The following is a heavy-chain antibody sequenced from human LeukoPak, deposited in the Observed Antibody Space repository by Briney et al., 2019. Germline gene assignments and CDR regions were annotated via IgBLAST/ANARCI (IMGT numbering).Heavy chain of an antibody. J-gene: IGHJ2*01. CDR2: LNTDGSDT. CDR3: ARWKAVAWSFDL. V-gene: IGHV3-74*01. D-gene: IGHD5-12*01. Sequence: GGSLRLSCAASGVTFTADWMHWVRQAPGKGLVWVSRLNTDGSDTRYADSVQGRFTISRDNAKNTLYLQMNSLRAEDTAVYYCARWKAVAWSFDLWGRGTLVTVSS. CDR1: GVTFTADW.